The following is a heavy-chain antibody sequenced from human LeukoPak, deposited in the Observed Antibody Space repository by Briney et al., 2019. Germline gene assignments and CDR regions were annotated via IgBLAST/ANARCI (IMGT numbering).Heavy chain of an antibody. J-gene: IGHJ4*02. V-gene: IGHV4-59*01. D-gene: IGHD3-22*01. CDR1: GGSFSGYY. CDR3: ARTGSGYYLFDY. CDR2: VYYSGST. Sequence: PSETLSLTCTVSGGSFSGYYWSWMRQPPGKGLEWIGYVYYSGSTNYNPSLKSRVTISVDTSKKQFSLKLNSVSAADTAVYYCARTGSGYYLFDYWGQGTLVTVSS.